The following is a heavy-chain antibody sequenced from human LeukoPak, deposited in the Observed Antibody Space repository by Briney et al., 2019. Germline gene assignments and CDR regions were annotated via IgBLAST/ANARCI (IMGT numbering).Heavy chain of an antibody. D-gene: IGHD3-10*01. J-gene: IGHJ5*02. CDR3: ARDSRYFSGSGSYQPVWFDP. CDR1: GFTFHLYW. V-gene: IGHV3-74*01. Sequence: PWGSLRLSCAASGFTFHLYWMHWVRHAPGKGLEWLSRISYDGTTTNYADSVKGRFIISRDNAKNTLYLQMSSLRVDDTAVYYCARDSRYFSGSGSYQPVWFDPWGQGTLVTVSS. CDR2: ISYDGTTT.